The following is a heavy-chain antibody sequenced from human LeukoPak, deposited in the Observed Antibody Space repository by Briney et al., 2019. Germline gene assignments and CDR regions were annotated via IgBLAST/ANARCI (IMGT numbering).Heavy chain of an antibody. CDR1: GFTFSSYW. CDR2: INHNGNVN. J-gene: IGHJ4*02. V-gene: IGHV3-7*01. Sequence: GGSLRLSCAASGFTFSSYWMNWARQAPGKGLEWVASINHNGNVNYYVDSVKGRFTISRDNAKNSLYLQMNSLRAEDTAVYYCAREGSDSSSLPPDYWGQGTLVTVSS. D-gene: IGHD6-13*01. CDR3: AREGSDSSSLPPDY.